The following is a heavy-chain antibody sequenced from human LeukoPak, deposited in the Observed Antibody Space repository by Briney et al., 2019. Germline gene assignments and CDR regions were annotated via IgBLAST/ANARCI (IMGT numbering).Heavy chain of an antibody. J-gene: IGHJ4*02. Sequence: GGSLRLSCVASGFTFRTYSMNWVRQAPGKGLEWVSSITSGYYIYYADSVKGRFTISRDNAKNTLYLQMNSLRADDTAVYYCAKDSPGCSSTSCYFHYWGQGSLVTVSS. V-gene: IGHV3-21*04. CDR3: AKDSPGCSSTSCYFHY. CDR1: GFTFRTYS. D-gene: IGHD2-2*01. CDR2: ITSGYYI.